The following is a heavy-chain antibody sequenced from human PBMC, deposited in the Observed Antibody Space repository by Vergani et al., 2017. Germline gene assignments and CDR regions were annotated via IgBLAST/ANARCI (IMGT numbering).Heavy chain of an antibody. Sequence: QVQLVESGGGVVQPGRSLRLSCAASGFTFNQYGMHWVRQAPGKGLEWVAVTWYDGNNKQYADSVKGRFTISRDNSKSTMYLQMNSLRAEDTAVYYCARDGGYCSSTSCYYYYMDVWGKGTTVTVSS. CDR2: TWYDGNNK. D-gene: IGHD2-2*01. CDR3: ARDGGYCSSTSCYYYYMDV. CDR1: GFTFNQYG. J-gene: IGHJ6*03. V-gene: IGHV3-33*01.